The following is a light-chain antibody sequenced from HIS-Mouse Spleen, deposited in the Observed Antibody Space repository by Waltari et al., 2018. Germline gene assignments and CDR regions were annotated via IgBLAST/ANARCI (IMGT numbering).Light chain of an antibody. Sequence: DSQFTQSPSFLSASGGDRVPITCRASQGISSYLAWSQQKPGKAPKLLIYAASTLQSGVPSRFSGSGSGTEFTLTISSLQPEDFATYYCQQLNSYPQETFGGGTKVEIK. J-gene: IGKJ4*01. CDR1: QGISSY. V-gene: IGKV1-9*01. CDR2: AAS. CDR3: QQLNSYPQET.